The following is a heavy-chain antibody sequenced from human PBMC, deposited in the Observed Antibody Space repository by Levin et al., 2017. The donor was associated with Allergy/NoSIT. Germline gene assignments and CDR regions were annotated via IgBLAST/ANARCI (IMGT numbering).Heavy chain of an antibody. D-gene: IGHD5-18*01. Sequence: SQTLSLPCAVSGGPISSGGYSWSWIRQPPGKGLEWIGNIYLSGSTYYNPSLKSRVTISVDRSKNQFSLNLSSVTAADTAVYYCARVAGYSYGYYFDYWGQGTLVTVSS. J-gene: IGHJ4*02. CDR1: GGPISSGGYS. CDR2: IYLSGST. V-gene: IGHV4-30-2*01. CDR3: ARVAGYSYGYYFDY.